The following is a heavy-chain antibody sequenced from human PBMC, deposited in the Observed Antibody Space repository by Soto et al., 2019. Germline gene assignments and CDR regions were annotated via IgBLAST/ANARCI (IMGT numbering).Heavy chain of an antibody. CDR1: GFTVTNTW. J-gene: IGHJ6*02. V-gene: IGHV3-15*07. D-gene: IGHD1-7*01. CDR3: TTDDGNYSQFSDDYSIDV. CDR2: IKSETDGVST. Sequence: EVQLVESGGGLVKPGGSLRLSCTASGFTVTNTWMNWVRQAPGKGLEWVGRIKSETDGVSTDYAAPVQGRFTMASDDSRNKLYLQMNSVKTEDTAVYYCTTDDGNYSQFSDDYSIDVWGLGTTVTVSS.